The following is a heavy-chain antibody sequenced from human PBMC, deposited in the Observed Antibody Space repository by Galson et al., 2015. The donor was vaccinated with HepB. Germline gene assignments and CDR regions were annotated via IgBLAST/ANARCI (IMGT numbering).Heavy chain of an antibody. CDR1: GFTFSSHG. CDR2: IWVDGTNK. V-gene: IGHV3-33*01. Sequence: SLRLSCAASGFTFSSHGMNWVRQAPGKGLEWVATIWVDGTNKFYADSVKGRFTISRDNSKSTLHLEMSSLKTEDMAVYYCAREVDWNSFDYWGQGTLVTVSS. CDR3: AREVDWNSFDY. D-gene: IGHD1-7*01. J-gene: IGHJ4*02.